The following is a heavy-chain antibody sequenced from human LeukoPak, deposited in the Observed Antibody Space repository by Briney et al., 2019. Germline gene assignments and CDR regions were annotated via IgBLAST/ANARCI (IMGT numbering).Heavy chain of an antibody. CDR2: LSSSSSYI. J-gene: IGHJ4*02. CDR1: GFTFSDYY. Sequence: GGSLRLSCAASGFTFSDYYMSWIRQAPGKGLEWVSSLSSSSSYIYYADSVKGRFTISRDNAKNSLHLQMNSLRADDTAVYYCARPSTDSSSWFLDYFDYWGQGTLVTVSS. D-gene: IGHD6-13*01. V-gene: IGHV3-11*06. CDR3: ARPSTDSSSWFLDYFDY.